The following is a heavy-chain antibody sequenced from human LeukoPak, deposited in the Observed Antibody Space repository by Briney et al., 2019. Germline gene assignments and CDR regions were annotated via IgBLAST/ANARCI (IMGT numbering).Heavy chain of an antibody. J-gene: IGHJ4*02. CDR3: ASWPVDDGSVSKVDY. CDR1: GASISSTKW. CDR2: IYHSGSI. V-gene: IGHV4-4*02. Sequence: SETLSLTCAVSGASISSTKWWSWVRQPPEKGLEWIGEIYHSGSINYNPSLKSRVTISVDKSKNQFSLKVSSVTAADTAVYYCASWPVDDGSVSKVDYWGQGTLVTVSS. D-gene: IGHD3-10*01.